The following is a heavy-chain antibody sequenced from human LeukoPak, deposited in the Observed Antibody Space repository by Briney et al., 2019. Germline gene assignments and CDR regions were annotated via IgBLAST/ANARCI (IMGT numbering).Heavy chain of an antibody. CDR1: GYTFTGYY. Sequence: SVKVSCKASGYTFTGYYIHWVRQARGQGLEWMGGIIPIFGTANYAQKFQGRVTITADESTSTAYMELSSLRSEDTAVYYCARSAGWYYDSSGYYGIDYWGQGTLVTVSS. J-gene: IGHJ4*02. V-gene: IGHV1-69*13. CDR2: IIPIFGTA. D-gene: IGHD3-22*01. CDR3: ARSAGWYYDSSGYYGIDY.